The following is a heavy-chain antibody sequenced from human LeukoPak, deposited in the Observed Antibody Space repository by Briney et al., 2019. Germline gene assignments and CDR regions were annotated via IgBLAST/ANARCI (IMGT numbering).Heavy chain of an antibody. Sequence: GGSLRLSCAASGFTVSSYAIHWARQAPGKGLEWVASISYDGYNKYYVDSVRGRFTFSRDISENTLYLQMNSLRADDTAVYYCARDVTTFLLPNAYAFDIWGQGTMVTASS. J-gene: IGHJ3*02. D-gene: IGHD1-1*01. CDR3: ARDVTTFLLPNAYAFDI. V-gene: IGHV3-30*04. CDR1: GFTVSSYA. CDR2: ISYDGYNK.